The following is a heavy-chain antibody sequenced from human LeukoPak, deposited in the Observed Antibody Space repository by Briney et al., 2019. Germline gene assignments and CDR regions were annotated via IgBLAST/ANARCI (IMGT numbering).Heavy chain of an antibody. CDR2: IRGSGGST. CDR3: AKDFPEAFLSMDV. CDR1: GFTFSSYA. Sequence: GGSLRLSCTASGFTFSSYAMSWVRQAPGKGLEWVSAIRGSGGSTYYADSVKGRFTISRDNSKNTLYLQMNSLRAEDTAVYYCAKDFPEAFLSMDVWGKGTTVTVSS. V-gene: IGHV3-23*01. D-gene: IGHD3-3*02. J-gene: IGHJ6*03.